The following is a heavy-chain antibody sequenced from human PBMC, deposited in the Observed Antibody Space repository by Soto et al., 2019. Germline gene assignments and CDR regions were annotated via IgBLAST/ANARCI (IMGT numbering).Heavy chain of an antibody. CDR1: GGSFSGYY. Sequence: SETLSLTCAVYGGSFSGYYWSWIRQPPGKGLEWIGEINHSGSTNYNPSLKSRVTISVETSKNQFSLKLSSVTAADTAVYYCARVIRRLAAAANYYGMDAWGKGPTVTVPQ. J-gene: IGHJ6*04. CDR2: INHSGST. D-gene: IGHD6-25*01. V-gene: IGHV4-34*01. CDR3: ARVIRRLAAAANYYGMDA.